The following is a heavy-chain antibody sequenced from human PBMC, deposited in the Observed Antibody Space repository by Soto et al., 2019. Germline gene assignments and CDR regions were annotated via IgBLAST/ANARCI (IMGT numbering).Heavy chain of an antibody. CDR3: ARSKSSPWFGETNPYNWFDP. Sequence: SETLSLTCTVSGGSISSSSYYWGWIRQPPGKGLEWIGSIYYSGSTYYNPSLKSRVTISVDTSKNQFSLKLSSVTAADTAVYYCARSKSSPWFGETNPYNWFDPWGQGTLVTVSS. J-gene: IGHJ5*02. CDR1: GGSISSSSYY. D-gene: IGHD3-10*01. CDR2: IYYSGST. V-gene: IGHV4-39*01.